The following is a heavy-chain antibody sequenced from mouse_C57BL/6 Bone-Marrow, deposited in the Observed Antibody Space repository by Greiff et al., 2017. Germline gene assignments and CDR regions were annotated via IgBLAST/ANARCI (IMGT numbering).Heavy chain of an antibody. Sequence: EVMLVESGGGLVKPGGSLKLSCAASGFTFSSSAMSWVRQTPEKRLEWVATISDGGSYTHYPDNVKGRFTISKDNAKNNLYLQMSHLKSEDTAMYYGARAAVVPFDFWGQGTTLTVSS. CDR1: GFTFSSSA. J-gene: IGHJ2*01. D-gene: IGHD1-1*01. CDR2: ISDGGSYT. V-gene: IGHV5-4*03. CDR3: ARAAVVPFDF.